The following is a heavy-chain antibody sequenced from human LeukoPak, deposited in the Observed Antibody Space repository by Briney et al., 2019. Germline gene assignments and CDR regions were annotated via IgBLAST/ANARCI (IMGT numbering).Heavy chain of an antibody. D-gene: IGHD3-10*01. CDR3: ARLRMDYYGSGSYGDY. J-gene: IGHJ4*02. V-gene: IGHV4-39*01. CDR2: IYYSGST. Sequence: SETLSLTCTVSGGSISSSSYYWGWIRQPPGKGLEWIGSIYYSGSTYYNPSLKSRVTISVDTSKTQFSLKLSSVTAADTAVYYCARLRMDYYGSGSYGDYWGQGTLVTVSS. CDR1: GGSISSSSYY.